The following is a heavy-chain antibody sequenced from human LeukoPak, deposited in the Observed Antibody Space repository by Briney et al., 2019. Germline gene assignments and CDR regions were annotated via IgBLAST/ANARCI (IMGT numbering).Heavy chain of an antibody. V-gene: IGHV4-30-4*01. D-gene: IGHD5-12*01. Sequence: SETLSLTCTVSGGSISSGDYYWSWIRQPPGKGLEWIGYIYYSGSTYYNPSLKSRVTISVDTSKNQFSLKLSSVTAADTAVYYCARDSNPEYSGYGTFDYWGQGTLVTVSS. CDR3: ARDSNPEYSGYGTFDY. CDR2: IYYSGST. J-gene: IGHJ4*02. CDR1: GGSISSGDYY.